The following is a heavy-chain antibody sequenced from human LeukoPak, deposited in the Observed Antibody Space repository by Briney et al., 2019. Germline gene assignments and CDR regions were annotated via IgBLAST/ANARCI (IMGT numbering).Heavy chain of an antibody. J-gene: IGHJ4*02. CDR2: IYSGGST. D-gene: IGHD5-24*01. CDR1: GFTVSSNY. Sequence: PGGSLRLSCAASGFTVSSNYMSWVRQAPGKGLEWVSVIYSGGSTYYADSVKGRFTISRDNSKNTLYLQMNSLRAEDTAVYYCARARWLQIFDYWGQGTLVTVSS. CDR3: ARARWLQIFDY. V-gene: IGHV3-66*01.